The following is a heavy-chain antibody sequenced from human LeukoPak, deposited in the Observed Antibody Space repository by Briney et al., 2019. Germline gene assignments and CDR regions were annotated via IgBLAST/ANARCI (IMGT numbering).Heavy chain of an antibody. J-gene: IGHJ4*02. CDR3: AKGRDVPIDY. CDR2: ISSSSSYI. V-gene: IGHV3-21*01. CDR1: GFTFSSYS. Sequence: PGGSLRLSCAASGFTFSSYSMNWVRQAPGKGLEWVSSISSSSSYIYYADSVKGRFTISRDNSDNTLYLQMNSLRAEDTAVYYCAKGRDVPIDYWGQGTLVTVSS.